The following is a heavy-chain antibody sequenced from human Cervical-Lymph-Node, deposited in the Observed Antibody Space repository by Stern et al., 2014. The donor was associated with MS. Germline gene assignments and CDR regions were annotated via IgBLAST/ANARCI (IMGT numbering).Heavy chain of an antibody. CDR1: GLTFSDYY. J-gene: IGHJ4*02. V-gene: IGHV3-11*03. CDR2: ISSGSSYT. Sequence: VQLLESGGGLVKPGGSLRLSCVASGLTFSDYYMTWIRQAPGKGLEWLSYISSGSSYTNYADSVKGRFTIFRDHAKNSLYLQMNSLRADDTAVYYCASHHYYDSSAGLDYWGQGTLVTVSS. D-gene: IGHD3-22*01. CDR3: ASHHYYDSSAGLDY.